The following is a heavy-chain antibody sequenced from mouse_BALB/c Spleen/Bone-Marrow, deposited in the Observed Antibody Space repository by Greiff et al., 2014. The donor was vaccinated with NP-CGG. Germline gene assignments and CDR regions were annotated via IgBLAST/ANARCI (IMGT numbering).Heavy chain of an antibody. D-gene: IGHD1-2*01. Sequence: VQRVESGPGLVAPSQSLSITCTVSGFSLTNYGVHWVRQPPGKGLEWLGVIWADGSTNYNSALMSRLSISKDNSESQVFFKMNSLQTDDTAMYYCARITTATGAMDYWGQGTSVTVSS. CDR3: ARITTATGAMDY. J-gene: IGHJ4*01. V-gene: IGHV2-9*02. CDR2: IWADGST. CDR1: GFSLTNYG.